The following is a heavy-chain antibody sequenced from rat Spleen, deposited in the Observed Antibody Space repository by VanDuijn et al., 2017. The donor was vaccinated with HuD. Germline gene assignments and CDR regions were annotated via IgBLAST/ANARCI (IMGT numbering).Heavy chain of an antibody. CDR2: ISYDGSAT. CDR3: ARHRSGYGVMDA. V-gene: IGHV5-29*01. CDR1: GFTFSNYG. J-gene: IGHJ4*01. D-gene: IGHD4-3*01. Sequence: EVQLVESGGGIVQPGRSLKLSCAASGFTFSNYGMAWVRQAPTKGLEWVTLISYDGSATYYRDSVKGRFTISRDDAKSTLYLQMDSLRSEDTATYYCARHRSGYGVMDAWGQGASVTVSS.